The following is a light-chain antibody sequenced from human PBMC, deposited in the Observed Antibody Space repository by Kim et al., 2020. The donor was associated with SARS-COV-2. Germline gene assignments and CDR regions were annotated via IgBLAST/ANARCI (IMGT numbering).Light chain of an antibody. CDR1: QSVDSN. V-gene: IGKV3-15*01. CDR3: QQYSHWPPYT. CDR2: GAS. Sequence: EIVMTQSQATLSVSPGERVTLSCRASQSVDSNLAWFQQKPGQAPRLLIYGASTRATDIPARFSGSGSGTEFTLIISSLQSEDFAVYYCQQYSHWPPYTFGQGTKLEI. J-gene: IGKJ2*01.